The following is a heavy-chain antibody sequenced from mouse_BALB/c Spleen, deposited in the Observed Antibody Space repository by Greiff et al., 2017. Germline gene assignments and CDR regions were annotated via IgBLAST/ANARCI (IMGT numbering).Heavy chain of an antibody. D-gene: IGHD1-1*01. J-gene: IGHJ3*01. V-gene: IGHV8-8*01. CDR2: IWWDDDK. CDR1: GFSLSTSGMG. CDR3: ARSEDYYGSRFAY. Sequence: KHSQTLSLTCSFSGFSLSTSGMGVGWIRQPSGKGLEWLAHIWWDDDKYYSPSPKSQLTISKDTSRNQVFLKITSVDTADTATYYCARSEDYYGSRFAYWGQGTLVTVSA.